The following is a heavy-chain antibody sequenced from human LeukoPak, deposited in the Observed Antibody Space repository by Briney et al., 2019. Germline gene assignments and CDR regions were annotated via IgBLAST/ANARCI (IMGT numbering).Heavy chain of an antibody. J-gene: IGHJ5*02. CDR1: GYTFTGYY. CDR2: INPNSGGT. Sequence: ASVKVSCKASGYTFTGYYMHWVRQAPGQGLGWMGWINPNSGGTNYAQKFQGWVTMTRDTSISTAYMELSRLRSDDTAVYYCARDNCAARSGSYFCYWFDPWGQGTLVTVSS. CDR3: ARDNCAARSGSYFCYWFDP. D-gene: IGHD1-26*01. V-gene: IGHV1-2*04.